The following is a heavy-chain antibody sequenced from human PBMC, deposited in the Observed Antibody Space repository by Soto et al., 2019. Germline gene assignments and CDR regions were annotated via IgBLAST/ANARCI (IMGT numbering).Heavy chain of an antibody. CDR3: ARPVLRVMYYGMDV. CDR2: IIPIFGTA. V-gene: IGHV1-69*12. Sequence: QVQLVQSGAEVKKPGSSVKVSCKASGGTFSSYAISWVRQAPGQGLEWMGGIIPIFGTANYAKKFQGRVTSTADESTSAASMELGGLRAEDTAVDYCARPVLRVMYYGMDVWGQGTTVTVSS. CDR1: GGTFSSYA. D-gene: IGHD3-3*01. J-gene: IGHJ6*02.